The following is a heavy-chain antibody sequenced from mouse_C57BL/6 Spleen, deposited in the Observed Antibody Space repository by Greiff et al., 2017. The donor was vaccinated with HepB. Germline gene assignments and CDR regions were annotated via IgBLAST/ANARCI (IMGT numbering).Heavy chain of an antibody. J-gene: IGHJ4*01. CDR2: IRSKSNNYAT. Sequence: EVKLMESGGGLVQPKGSLKLSCAASGFSFNTYAMNWVRQAPGKGLEWVARIRSKSNNYATYYADSVKDRFTISRDDSESMLYLQMNNLKTEDTAMYYCVRDYGSSYVDAMDYCGQGTSVTVSS. D-gene: IGHD1-1*01. V-gene: IGHV10-1*01. CDR1: GFSFNTYA. CDR3: VRDYGSSYVDAMDY.